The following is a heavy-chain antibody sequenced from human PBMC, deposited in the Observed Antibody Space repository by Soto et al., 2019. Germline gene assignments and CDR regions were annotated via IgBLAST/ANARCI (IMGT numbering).Heavy chain of an antibody. J-gene: IGHJ6*02. CDR3: ARSPELWCGESNGYGMDV. CDR1: GFTFSSYA. D-gene: IGHD3-10*01. CDR2: SSGSGGST. Sequence: EVQLLESGGGLVQPGGSLRLSCAASGFTFSSYAMSWVRQAPGKGLEWVSASSGSGGSTYYADSVKGRFTISRDNSKNTLYLQMNSLRAEDTAVDYCARSPELWCGESNGYGMDVWGQGTTVTVSS. V-gene: IGHV3-23*01.